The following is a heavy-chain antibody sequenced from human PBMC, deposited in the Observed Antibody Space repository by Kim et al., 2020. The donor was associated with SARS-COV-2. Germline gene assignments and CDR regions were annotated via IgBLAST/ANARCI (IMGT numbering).Heavy chain of an antibody. Sequence: GGSLRLSCAASGFTFSSYAMSWVRQAPGKGLEWVSAISGSGGSTYYADSVKGRFTISRDNSKNTLYLQMNSLRAEDTAVYYCAKDPYDCSGGSCFDYYFDCWGQGTLVNVSS. V-gene: IGHV3-23*01. J-gene: IGHJ4*02. CDR1: GFTFSSYA. CDR2: ISGSGGST. CDR3: AKDPYDCSGGSCFDYYFDC. D-gene: IGHD2-15*01.